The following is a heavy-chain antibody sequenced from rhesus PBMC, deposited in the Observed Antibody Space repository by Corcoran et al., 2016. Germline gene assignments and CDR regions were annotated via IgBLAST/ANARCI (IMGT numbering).Heavy chain of an antibody. Sequence: QVQLQESGPGLVKPSETLSLTCTVSGGSISDRYYWSWIRQPPGKGMGWVGRIYGSGGSTNYNPSLKSRVTISRDTSKNQFSLKLSSVTAADTAVYYCARVRDSSGWYQFPDAFDFWGQGVLVTVSS. CDR1: GGSISDRYY. D-gene: IGHD6-31*01. V-gene: IGHV4-160*01. CDR2: IYGSGGST. CDR3: ARVRDSSGWYQFPDAFDF. J-gene: IGHJ4*01.